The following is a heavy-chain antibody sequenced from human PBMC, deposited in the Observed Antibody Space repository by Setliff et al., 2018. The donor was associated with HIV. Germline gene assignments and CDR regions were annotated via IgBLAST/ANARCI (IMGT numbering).Heavy chain of an antibody. J-gene: IGHJ6*03. Sequence: VNPTQTLTLTCTFSGFSLSTSGVGVGWIRQPPGKGLEWIGYIYYSGSTNYNPSLKSRVTISVDTSKNQFSLKIEDTAVYFCTRGTQNQLLHYYYYYMDVWGNGTTVTVSS. V-gene: IGHV4-61*05. CDR2: IYYSGST. CDR1: GFSLSTSGVG. D-gene: IGHD6-6*01. CDR3: NQLLHYYYYYMDV.